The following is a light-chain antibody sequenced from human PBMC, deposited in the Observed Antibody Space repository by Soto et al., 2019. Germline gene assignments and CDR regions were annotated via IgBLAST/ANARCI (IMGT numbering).Light chain of an antibody. Sequence: QSALTQPRSVSGSPGQSVTISCTGTTTDVGTYNSVSWYQQHPGKAPKLMIYEVSKRPSGVPDRFSGSKSGNTAPLTVSGLQAEDEADYYCSSYAGSNNLGVFGGGTKLTVL. CDR3: SSYAGSNNLGV. V-gene: IGLV2-8*01. J-gene: IGLJ2*01. CDR1: TTDVGTYNS. CDR2: EVS.